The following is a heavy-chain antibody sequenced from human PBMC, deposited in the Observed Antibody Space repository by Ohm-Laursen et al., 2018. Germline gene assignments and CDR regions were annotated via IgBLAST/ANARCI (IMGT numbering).Heavy chain of an antibody. Sequence: SLRLSCSASGFTVSSNYMSWVRQAPGKRLEWVSVIYSGGSTYYADSVKGRFTISRDNAKNSLYLQMNSLRAEDTALYYCAKAGSGSYYDPLTPFDYWGQGTLVTVSS. V-gene: IGHV3-53*05. CDR2: IYSGGST. J-gene: IGHJ4*02. D-gene: IGHD3-10*01. CDR1: GFTVSSNY. CDR3: AKAGSGSYYDPLTPFDY.